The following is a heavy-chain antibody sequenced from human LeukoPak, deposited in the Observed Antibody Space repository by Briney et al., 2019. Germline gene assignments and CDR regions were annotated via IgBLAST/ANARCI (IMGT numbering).Heavy chain of an antibody. D-gene: IGHD1-1*01. CDR2: FDPEDGET. Sequence: ASVKASCKVSGYTLTELSMHWVRQAPGKGLEWMGGFDPEDGETIYAQKFQGRVTMTEDTSTDTAYMELSSLRSEDTAVYYCATALESGPGFDYWGQGTLVTVSS. J-gene: IGHJ4*02. CDR3: ATALESGPGFDY. CDR1: GYTLTELS. V-gene: IGHV1-24*01.